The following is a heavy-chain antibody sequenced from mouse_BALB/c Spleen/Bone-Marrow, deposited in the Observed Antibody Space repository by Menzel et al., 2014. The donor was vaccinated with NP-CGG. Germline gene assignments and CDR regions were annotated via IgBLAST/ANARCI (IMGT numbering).Heavy chain of an antibody. CDR2: MNPFNDGT. D-gene: IGHD1-1*01. CDR1: RYTFTSYV. CDR3: AREVVATDYFDY. J-gene: IGHJ2*01. V-gene: IGHV1-14*01. Sequence: VQLQQSGPELVKPGASVKMSCKASRYTFTSYVLHWVRQKPGQGLEWIGFMNPFNDGTKYNEKFKGKATLTSDKSSSTAYMELSSLTSEDSAVYYCAREVVATDYFDYWGQGTPLTVSS.